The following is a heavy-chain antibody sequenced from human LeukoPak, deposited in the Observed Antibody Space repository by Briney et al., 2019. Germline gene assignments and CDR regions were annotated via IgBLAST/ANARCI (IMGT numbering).Heavy chain of an antibody. Sequence: GGSLRVSCEASGFTFSDYSMTWVRRAPGKGLEWVGSVKQDGTEEFYVDYVKGRVTISRDNGKNSVYLQMNSLRFEDTAIYYCARAGGTSWADYWGQGTLVTVSS. CDR3: ARAGGTSWADY. V-gene: IGHV3-7*01. D-gene: IGHD6-13*01. CDR1: GFTFSDYS. J-gene: IGHJ4*02. CDR2: VKQDGTEE.